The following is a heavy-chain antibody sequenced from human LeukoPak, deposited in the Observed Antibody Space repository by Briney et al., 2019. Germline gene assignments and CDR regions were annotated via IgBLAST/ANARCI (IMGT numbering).Heavy chain of an antibody. V-gene: IGHV3-30*02. CDR3: AKGAYSGYVSCFDY. Sequence: GGSLRLSCAASGFTFSSYGMHWVRQAPGKGLEWVAFIWYDGRNNYYADSVKGRFIVSRDNSKNTLYLQMNSLRAEDTAVYYCAKGAYSGYVSCFDYWGQGTLVTVSS. J-gene: IGHJ4*02. D-gene: IGHD5-12*01. CDR2: IWYDGRNN. CDR1: GFTFSSYG.